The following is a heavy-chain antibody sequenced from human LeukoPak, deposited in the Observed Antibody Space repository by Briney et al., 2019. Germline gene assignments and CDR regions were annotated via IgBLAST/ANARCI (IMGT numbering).Heavy chain of an antibody. J-gene: IGHJ4*02. Sequence: GESLKISCKGSGYSFTSYWIGWVRQMPGKGLEWMGIVYTGDSDTTYSPTFQGQVTISVDKFISTAYLQWSSLRASDTATYYCARRDSSNWDFDYWGQGTLVTVSS. CDR1: GYSFTSYW. V-gene: IGHV5-51*01. CDR2: VYTGDSDT. CDR3: ARRDSSNWDFDY. D-gene: IGHD6-13*01.